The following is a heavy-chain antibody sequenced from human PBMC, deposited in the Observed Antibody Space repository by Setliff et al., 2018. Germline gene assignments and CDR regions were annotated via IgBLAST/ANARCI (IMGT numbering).Heavy chain of an antibody. D-gene: IGHD3-10*01. Sequence: SETLSLTCTVSGGSISSSSYYWGWTRQPPGKGLEWIGSIYYSGSTYYNPSLKSRVTISVDTSKNQFSLKLSSVTAADTAVYYCAGDNRARHYMDVWGKGTTVTVSS. V-gene: IGHV4-39*07. J-gene: IGHJ6*03. CDR3: AGDNRARHYMDV. CDR1: GGSISSSSYY. CDR2: IYYSGST.